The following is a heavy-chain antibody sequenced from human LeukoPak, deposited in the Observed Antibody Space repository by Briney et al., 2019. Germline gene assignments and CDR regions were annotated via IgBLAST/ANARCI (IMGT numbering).Heavy chain of an antibody. CDR1: GFPFFFYY. D-gene: IGHD1-1*01. J-gene: IGHJ4*02. CDR2: INQDESVT. V-gene: IGHV3-7*04. Sequence: GRALRLSCAASGFPFFFYYMTWGRQAPGERREWVATINQDESVTDSVDAVKGRFTVSRDNAKNSLYLQMNSLRAEDTAVYYCTTENWYVFEHWGQGTLVSVSS. CDR3: TTENWYVFEH.